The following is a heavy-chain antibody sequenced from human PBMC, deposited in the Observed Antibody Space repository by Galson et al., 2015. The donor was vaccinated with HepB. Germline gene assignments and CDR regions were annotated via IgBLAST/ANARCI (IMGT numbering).Heavy chain of an antibody. D-gene: IGHD2-2*01. CDR2: ISADSGST. CDR3: AGDVQPDF. CDR1: GYMFIGYY. J-gene: IGHJ4*02. V-gene: IGHV1-2*06. Sequence: SVKVSCKASGYMFIGYYMHWVRQAPGQGLEWMGRISADSGSTDYAQKFEGRFTMTRDRSISTVYMALRGLTSDDTAVYYCAGDVQPDFWGQGTLVTVST.